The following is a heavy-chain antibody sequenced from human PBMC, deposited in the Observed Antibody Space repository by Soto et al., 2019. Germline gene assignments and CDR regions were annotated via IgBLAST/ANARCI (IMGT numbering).Heavy chain of an antibody. CDR2: MGAHSGKT. V-gene: IGHV1-18*01. D-gene: IGHD3-9*01. CDR3: GREGQRLAQEDYYQCNGMDV. Sequence: QFQLVQSGAEVKKPGASVKVSCKASGYNFTRFGISWVRQAPGQGLEWMGWMGAHSGKTRYAPKCQGRLSMATDASMSTAYIGLRSLRSDDTALYYCGREGQRLAQEDYYQCNGMDVWGQGTTVIVSS. CDR1: GYNFTRFG. J-gene: IGHJ6*02.